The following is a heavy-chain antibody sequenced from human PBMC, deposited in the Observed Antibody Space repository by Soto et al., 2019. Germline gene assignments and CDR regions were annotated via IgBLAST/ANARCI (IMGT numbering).Heavy chain of an antibody. CDR1: GGSISSGGYY. V-gene: IGHV4-31*03. CDR3: ARDAPTMVRGVVTYYFDY. J-gene: IGHJ4*02. CDR2: IYYSGST. Sequence: QVQLQESGPGLVKPSQTLSLTCTVSGGSISSGGYYWSWIRQHPGKGLEWIGYIYYSGSTYYNPTIKSRVTISVDTSKNQFSLKLSSVTAADTAVYYCARDAPTMVRGVVTYYFDYWGQGTLVTVSS. D-gene: IGHD3-10*01.